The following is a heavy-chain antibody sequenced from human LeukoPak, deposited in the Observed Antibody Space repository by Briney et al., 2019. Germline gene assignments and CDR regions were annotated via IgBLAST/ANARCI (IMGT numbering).Heavy chain of an antibody. Sequence: PGGSLRLSCAASGFTFDDYAMHWVRQAPGKGLEWVSGISWNSGSIGYADSVKGRFTFSRDNAKNSLYLQMNSLRAEDTAVYYCARRALGATRAFDIWGQGTMVTVSS. CDR3: ARRALGATRAFDI. CDR2: ISWNSGSI. J-gene: IGHJ3*02. CDR1: GFTFDDYA. V-gene: IGHV3-9*01. D-gene: IGHD1-26*01.